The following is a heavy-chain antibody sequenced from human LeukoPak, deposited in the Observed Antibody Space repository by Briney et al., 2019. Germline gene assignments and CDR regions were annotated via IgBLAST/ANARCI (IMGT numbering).Heavy chain of an antibody. J-gene: IGHJ6*04. Sequence: SETLSLTCTVSGGSISSYYWSWLRQPPGKGLEWIGYIYYSGSTNYNPSLKSRVTISVDTSKNQFSLKLSSVTAADTAVYLCAREHEGSGDLGGRGTTVTVSS. D-gene: IGHD1-14*01. CDR1: GGSISSYY. CDR3: AREHEGSGDL. CDR2: IYYSGST. V-gene: IGHV4-59*12.